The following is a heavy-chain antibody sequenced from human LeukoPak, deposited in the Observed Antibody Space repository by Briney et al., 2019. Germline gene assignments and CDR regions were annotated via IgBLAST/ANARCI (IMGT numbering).Heavy chain of an antibody. Sequence: GGSLRLSCAASGFTFSSCGMHWVRQAPGKGLEYVSAISSNGGSTYYADSVKGRFTISRDNSKNTLYLQMSSLRAEDTAVYYCVKNSSGWDYWYFDLWGRGTLVTVSS. CDR2: ISSNGGST. J-gene: IGHJ2*01. V-gene: IGHV3-64D*06. D-gene: IGHD6-19*01. CDR1: GFTFSSCG. CDR3: VKNSSGWDYWYFDL.